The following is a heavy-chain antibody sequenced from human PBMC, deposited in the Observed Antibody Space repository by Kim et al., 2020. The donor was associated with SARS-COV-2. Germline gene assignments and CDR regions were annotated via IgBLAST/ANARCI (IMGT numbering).Heavy chain of an antibody. CDR2: TRNKANSYTT. V-gene: IGHV3-72*01. CDR1: GFTFSDHF. CDR3: ARERREQTTYYGMDV. J-gene: IGHJ6*01. Sequence: GGSLRLSCAASGFTFSDHFMDWVRQAPGKGLEWVGRTRNKANSYTTEYAASVKGRFTISRDDSKNSLYLQINSLKTEDTAVYYCARERREQTTYYGMDV. D-gene: IGHD4-17*01.